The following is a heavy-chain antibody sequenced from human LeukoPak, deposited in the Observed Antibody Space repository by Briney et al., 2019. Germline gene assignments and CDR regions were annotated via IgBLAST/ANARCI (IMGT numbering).Heavy chain of an antibody. CDR1: GFSFTNAW. V-gene: IGHV3-15*01. J-gene: IGHJ4*02. D-gene: IGHD3-10*01. Sequence: GGSLRLSCADSGFSFTNAWMTWVLQAPGKGLEWVGRIKSKGDGETTDYAAPVEGRFLMSRDDSKATLYLQMNSLKTEDTAVYYCTTDLGLTMIRGVIVKWGQGNLVTVSS. CDR2: IKSKGDGETT. CDR3: TTDLGLTMIRGVIVK.